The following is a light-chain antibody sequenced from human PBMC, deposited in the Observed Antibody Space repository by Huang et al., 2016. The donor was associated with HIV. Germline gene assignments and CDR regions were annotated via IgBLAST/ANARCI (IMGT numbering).Light chain of an antibody. CDR1: QSLLHTDGKTS. Sequence: DIVMTQTPLSLSVIPGQPASISCKSSQSLLHTDGKTSLYWYLQKPGQSQHLLIYERSSRLSGVPDRFRGSGSGTDFTLKISRVEAEYVGVYYCMQGIHLPFTFGPGTKVDIK. V-gene: IGKV2-29*02. J-gene: IGKJ3*01. CDR3: MQGIHLPFT. CDR2: ERS.